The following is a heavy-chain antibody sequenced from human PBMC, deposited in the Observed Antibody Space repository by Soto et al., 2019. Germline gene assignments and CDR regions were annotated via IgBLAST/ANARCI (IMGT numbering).Heavy chain of an antibody. J-gene: IGHJ5*02. CDR2: IIPIFGTA. CDR1: GGTFSSYA. Sequence: QVQLVQSGAEVKKPGSSVKVSCKASGGTFSSYAISWVRQAPGQGLEWMGGIIPIFGTANYAQKFQGRVTITADETTRTAYMELSSLRSEDTAVYYCARGCSGGSCYSRYWFDPWGQGALVTVSS. V-gene: IGHV1-69*01. D-gene: IGHD2-15*01. CDR3: ARGCSGGSCYSRYWFDP.